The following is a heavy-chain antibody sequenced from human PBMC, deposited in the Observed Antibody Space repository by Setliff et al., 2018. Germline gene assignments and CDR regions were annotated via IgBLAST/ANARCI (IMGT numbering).Heavy chain of an antibody. V-gene: IGHV4-34*01. Sequence: SETLSLTCTVYGGSFSDYYWGWVRQPPGKGLERIGEINHSGSTNYIPSLKSRLTISVDTSKNQFSLKLSSVTAADTAMYYCRFWSGYYKNDYWGQGTLVNVSS. CDR3: RFWSGYYKNDY. J-gene: IGHJ4*02. D-gene: IGHD3-3*01. CDR1: GGSFSDYY. CDR2: INHSGST.